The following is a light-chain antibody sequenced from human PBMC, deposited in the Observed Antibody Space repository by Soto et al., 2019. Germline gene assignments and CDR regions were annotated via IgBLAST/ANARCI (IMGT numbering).Light chain of an antibody. CDR3: QQYASSPLLT. Sequence: EIVLTQSPGTLSLSPGETATLSCRASQTIGRNYLAWYQQKPGQAPRLLIFGTSTRATGIPDRFSGSGSGTDFTLSISRLEPEDFAVHYCQQYASSPLLTFGGGTKVDIK. J-gene: IGKJ4*01. V-gene: IGKV3-20*01. CDR2: GTS. CDR1: QTIGRNY.